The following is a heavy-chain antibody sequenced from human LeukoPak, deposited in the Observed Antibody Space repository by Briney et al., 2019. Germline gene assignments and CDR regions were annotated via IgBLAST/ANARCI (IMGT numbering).Heavy chain of an antibody. V-gene: IGHV3-7*01. J-gene: IGHJ4*02. CDR1: AFTFSNYW. CDR2: IKEDGSKI. D-gene: IGHD4-23*01. CDR3: ARDRGYSTFDY. Sequence: GGSLRLSCAASAFTFSNYWMSWVRQAPGKGLEWVANIKEDGSKINYVDSVKGRFTIPRDNAKNSLHLQMNSLRVDDTAVYYCARDRGYSTFDYWGQGTLVTVSS.